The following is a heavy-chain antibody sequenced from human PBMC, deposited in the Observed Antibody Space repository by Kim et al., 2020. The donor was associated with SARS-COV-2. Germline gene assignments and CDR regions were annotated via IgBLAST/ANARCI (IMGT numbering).Heavy chain of an antibody. J-gene: IGHJ4*02. Sequence: GGSLRLSCAASGFTVSNNYMSWVRQAPGKGLEWVSVIQSGGSTYYADPVKGRFTISRDNSKNTLYLQMNSLRAEDTAVYYCARSSGSYSFWDYWGQRTLVTVSS. V-gene: IGHV3-53*01. CDR3: ARSSGSYSFWDY. CDR2: IQSGGST. CDR1: GFTVSNNY. D-gene: IGHD1-26*01.